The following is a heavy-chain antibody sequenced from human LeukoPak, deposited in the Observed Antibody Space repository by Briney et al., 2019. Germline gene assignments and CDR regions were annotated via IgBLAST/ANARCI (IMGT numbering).Heavy chain of an antibody. V-gene: IGHV1-69*04. CDR2: IIPILGIA. CDR1: GGTFSSYA. D-gene: IGHD2-2*01. J-gene: IGHJ4*02. CDR3: AREFVVVPAAMYYFDY. Sequence: GASVKVSCKASGGTFSSYAISWVRQAPGQGLEWMGRIIPILGIANYAQKFQGRVTITADKSTSTAYMELSSLRSEDTAVYYCAREFVVVPAAMYYFDYWGQGTLVTVSS.